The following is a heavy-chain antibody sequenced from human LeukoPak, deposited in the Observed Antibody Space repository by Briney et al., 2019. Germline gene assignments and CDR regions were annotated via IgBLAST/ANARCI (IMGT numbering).Heavy chain of an antibody. CDR2: ISDNGIVA. V-gene: IGHV3-23*01. J-gene: IGHJ4*02. CDR3: AKVYLRAAYSASGYFDY. CDR1: GITFSSCA. D-gene: IGHD6-13*01. Sequence: GGSLSLSCAASGITFSSCAMRWVRQAPRKGVEGVSGISDNGIVALYADSVKGRFSISRDNSKNTLYLQMNSLRGEDSAVYHCAKVYLRAAYSASGYFDYWGQGTLVTVSS.